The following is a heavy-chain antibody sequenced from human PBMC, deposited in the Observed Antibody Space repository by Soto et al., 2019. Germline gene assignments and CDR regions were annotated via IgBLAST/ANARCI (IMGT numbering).Heavy chain of an antibody. J-gene: IGHJ4*02. Sequence: GGSLRLSCAASGFTFSSYAMHWVRQAPGKGLEWVAVISYDGSNKYYADSVKGRFTISRDNSKNTLYLQMNSLRAEDTAVYYCARDAYWNQGYYFDYWGQGTLVTVSS. D-gene: IGHD1-1*01. CDR1: GFTFSSYA. V-gene: IGHV3-30-3*01. CDR2: ISYDGSNK. CDR3: ARDAYWNQGYYFDY.